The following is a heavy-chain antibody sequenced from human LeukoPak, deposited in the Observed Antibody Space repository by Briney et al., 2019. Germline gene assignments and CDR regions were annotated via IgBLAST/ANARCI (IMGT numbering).Heavy chain of an antibody. D-gene: IGHD3-3*01. J-gene: IGHJ4*02. CDR1: GYTFTSYD. CDR3: ARGGSHYDFWSGYYFEGGPFDY. V-gene: IGHV1-8*03. CDR2: MNPNSGNT. Sequence: ASVKVSCKASGYTFTSYDINWVRQAAGQGLEWMGWMNPNSGNTGYAQRFQGRVTITRNTSISTAYMELSSLRSEDTAVYYCARGGSHYDFWSGYYFEGGPFDYWGQGTLVTVSS.